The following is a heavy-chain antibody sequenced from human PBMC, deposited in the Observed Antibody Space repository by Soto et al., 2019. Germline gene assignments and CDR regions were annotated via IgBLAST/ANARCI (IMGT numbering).Heavy chain of an antibody. J-gene: IGHJ6*02. D-gene: IGHD2-15*01. CDR1: GYTFTGYY. V-gene: IGHV1-2*04. CDR2: INPNSGGT. CDR3: ARALIPRYCSGGSCYSGYYYGMDV. Sequence: GASVKVSCKASGYTFTGYYMHWVRQAPGQGLEWMGWINPNSGGTNYAQKFQGWVTMTRDTSISTAYMELSRLRSDDTAVYYCARALIPRYCSGGSCYSGYYYGMDVWGQGTTVTVSS.